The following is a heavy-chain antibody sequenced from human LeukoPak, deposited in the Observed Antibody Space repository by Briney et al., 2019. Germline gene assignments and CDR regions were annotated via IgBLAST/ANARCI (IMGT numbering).Heavy chain of an antibody. D-gene: IGHD6-13*01. V-gene: IGHV3-9*01. CDR2: ISWNSGSI. CDR1: GFTFDDYA. CDR3: ATLRYSSSWEYFDY. J-gene: IGHJ4*02. Sequence: SLRLSCAASGFTFDDYAMHWVRQAPGKGLEWVSGISWNSGSIGYADSVKGRFTISRDNAKNSLYLQMSSLRAEDTALYYCATLRYSSSWEYFDYWGQGTLVTVSS.